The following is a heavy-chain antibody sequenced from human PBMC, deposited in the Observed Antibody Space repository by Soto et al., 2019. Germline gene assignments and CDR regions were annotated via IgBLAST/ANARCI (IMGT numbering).Heavy chain of an antibody. CDR2: ISSSSSYI. D-gene: IGHD1-1*01. CDR1: GWTLSSYS. CDR3: TTDSYYTGILVRFDY. Sequence: GGSLTLSCAGSGWTLSSYSMKWVRQAPGKGLEWVSSISSSSSYIYYADSVKGRFAISRDDSAHTVYLQMNSLRTEDTAVYYCTTDSYYTGILVRFDYWGLGTLVTVSS. V-gene: IGHV3-21*03. J-gene: IGHJ4*01.